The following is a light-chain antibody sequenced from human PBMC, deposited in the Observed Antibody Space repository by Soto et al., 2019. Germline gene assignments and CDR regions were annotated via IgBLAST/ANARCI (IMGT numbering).Light chain of an antibody. CDR1: TGAVTSGYY. CDR3: LLFYGDGVV. Sequence: QAVVTQPPSLTVSPGGTVTITCASSTGAVTSGYYPNWFQQKPGQPPRALIYSTTYKHSWTPARFSGSLLGAKAALTLSGVEPEDEAYYYCLLFYGDGVVFGGGTKLTVL. V-gene: IGLV7-43*01. CDR2: STT. J-gene: IGLJ2*01.